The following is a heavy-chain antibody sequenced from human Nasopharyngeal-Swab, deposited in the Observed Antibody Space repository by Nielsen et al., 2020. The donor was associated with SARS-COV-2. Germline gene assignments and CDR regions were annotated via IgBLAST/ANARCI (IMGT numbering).Heavy chain of an antibody. Sequence: SETLSLTCTVSGGSISSYYWSWIRQPPGKGLEWIGYIYYSGSTNYNPSLKSRVTISVDTSKNQFSLKLSSVTAADTAVYYCARGLAVGAGGYGMDVWGQGTTVTVSS. CDR2: IYYSGST. V-gene: IGHV4-59*13. D-gene: IGHD1-26*01. CDR1: GGSISSYY. CDR3: ARGLAVGAGGYGMDV. J-gene: IGHJ6*02.